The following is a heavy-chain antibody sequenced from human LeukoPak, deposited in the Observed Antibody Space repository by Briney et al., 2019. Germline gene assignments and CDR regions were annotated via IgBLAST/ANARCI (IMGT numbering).Heavy chain of an antibody. V-gene: IGHV3-7*03. CDR2: IKQDGSEK. Sequence: LAGGSLRLSCAASGFTFSSYWMSWVRQAPGKVLEWVANIKQDGSEKYYVDSVKGRFTISRDNAKNSLYLQMNSLRAEDTAVYYCAKGEGMFGELRTSTFDYWGQGTLVTVSS. J-gene: IGHJ4*02. D-gene: IGHD3-10*02. CDR1: GFTFSSYW. CDR3: AKGEGMFGELRTSTFDY.